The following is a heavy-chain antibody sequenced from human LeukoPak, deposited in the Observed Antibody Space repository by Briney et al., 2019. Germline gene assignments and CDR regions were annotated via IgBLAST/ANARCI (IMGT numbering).Heavy chain of an antibody. CDR2: VYYSGST. V-gene: IGHV4-39*01. CDR1: GDSISSGSFY. CDR3: AAGYSSGWYDY. Sequence: PSETLSLTCTVSGDSISSGSFYWGWIRQPPGKGLEWIGSVYYSGSTYYNPSLKSRVTISVDTSKNQFSLKLSSVTAADTAVYYCAAGYSSGWYDYWGQGTLVTVSS. D-gene: IGHD6-19*01. J-gene: IGHJ4*02.